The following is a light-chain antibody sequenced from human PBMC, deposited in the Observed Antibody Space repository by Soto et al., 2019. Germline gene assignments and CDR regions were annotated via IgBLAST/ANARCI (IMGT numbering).Light chain of an antibody. V-gene: IGKV1-39*01. CDR2: AAS. Sequence: DIQMTQSPSSLSASVGDRVTITCRASQSISSYLNWYQQKPGKAPKLLIYAASSLQSGVPSRFNGSGSRTDFTLTISSLQPEDFATYYCQQRYSTPWTFGQGTKVEIK. J-gene: IGKJ1*01. CDR3: QQRYSTPWT. CDR1: QSISSY.